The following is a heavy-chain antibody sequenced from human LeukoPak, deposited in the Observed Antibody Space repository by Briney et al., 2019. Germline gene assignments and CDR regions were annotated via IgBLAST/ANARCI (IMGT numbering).Heavy chain of an antibody. CDR3: ARVGSSWYEDY. V-gene: IGHV3-21*01. J-gene: IGHJ4*02. CDR2: ISSSGSYI. Sequence: PGGSLRLSCAASRFTFSRYSMNWVRQAPGKGLEWVSSISSSGSYIYYADSVKGRFTISRDNAKNSLYLQMNSLRAEDTAVYYCARVGSSWYEDYWGQGTLVTVSS. CDR1: RFTFSRYS. D-gene: IGHD6-13*01.